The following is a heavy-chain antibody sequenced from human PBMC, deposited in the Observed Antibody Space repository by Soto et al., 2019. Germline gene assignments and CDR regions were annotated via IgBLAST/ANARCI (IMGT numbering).Heavy chain of an antibody. J-gene: IGHJ4*02. Sequence: SVTLSLTCPVAGGSINQYYWNWIRQSPGKGLEWIVYIYYSGTTDYSPSLTSRVTMSVDTSKNHFSLKLNSVTAADTAVYFCAREGNLGRWIQPLDSWGQGTLVTVSS. CDR2: IYYSGTT. CDR1: GGSINQYY. D-gene: IGHD2-2*03. CDR3: AREGNLGRWIQPLDS. V-gene: IGHV4-59*01.